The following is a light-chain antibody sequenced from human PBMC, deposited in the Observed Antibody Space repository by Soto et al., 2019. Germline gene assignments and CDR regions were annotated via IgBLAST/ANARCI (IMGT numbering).Light chain of an antibody. CDR1: SSNIGSNY. CDR3: ATWDDSLRGVL. J-gene: IGLJ2*01. CDR2: ANS. V-gene: IGLV1-47*01. Sequence: QSVLTQPPSASGTPGQRVTISCSGGSSNIGSNYAYWYRQLPGTAPKLVIYANSKRPSGVPDRFSGSTSGTSASLPISGLRSEDEADYYCATWDDSLRGVLFGGGTKLTVL.